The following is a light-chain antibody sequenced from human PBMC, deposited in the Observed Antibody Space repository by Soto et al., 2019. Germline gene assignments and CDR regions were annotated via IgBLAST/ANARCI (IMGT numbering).Light chain of an antibody. Sequence: EIVLTQSPATLSLSPGERATLSCRASQSINNYLIWYQQKPGQAPRLLIHDASSRATGIPARFSGSGSATDFTLTISSLEPEDFAVYYCQQRRDWPLTFGGGTNVE. J-gene: IGKJ4*01. CDR2: DAS. CDR1: QSINNY. CDR3: QQRRDWPLT. V-gene: IGKV3-11*01.